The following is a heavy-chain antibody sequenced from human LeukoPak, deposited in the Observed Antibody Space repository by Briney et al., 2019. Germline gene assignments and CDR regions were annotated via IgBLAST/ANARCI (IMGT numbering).Heavy chain of an antibody. CDR1: GFIFSSYW. CDR2: IKQDGSEK. V-gene: IGHV3-7*01. Sequence: GGSLRLSCAASGFIFSSYWMSWVRQAPGKGLEWVANIKQDGSEKYYVDSVKGRFTISRDNAKNSLYLQMNSLRVEDTAVYYCVAPPWWLLWSGESEDYWGQGTLVTVSS. J-gene: IGHJ4*02. CDR3: VAPPWWLLWSGESEDY. D-gene: IGHD3-10*01.